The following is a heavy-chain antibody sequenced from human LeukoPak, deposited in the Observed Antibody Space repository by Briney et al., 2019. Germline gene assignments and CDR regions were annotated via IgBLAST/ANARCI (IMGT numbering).Heavy chain of an antibody. V-gene: IGHV3-23*01. CDR1: GITLSNYG. CDR2: ISGSGGST. J-gene: IGHJ4*02. Sequence: GGSLRPSCAVSGITLSNYGMGWVRQAPGKGLEWVSAISGSGGSTYYADSVKGRFTISRDNSKNTLYLQMNSLRAEDTAVYYCAKPLWFGEMPDYWGQGTLVTVSS. D-gene: IGHD3-10*01. CDR3: AKPLWFGEMPDY.